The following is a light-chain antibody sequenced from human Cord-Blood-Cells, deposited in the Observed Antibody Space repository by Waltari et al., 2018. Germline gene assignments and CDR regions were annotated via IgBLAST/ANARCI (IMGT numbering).Light chain of an antibody. V-gene: IGLV2-23*01. CDR3: CSYAGSSV. Sequence: QSALTQPASVSGSPGQSITISCTGTSSDVGSYNLVSWYQQHPGKAPKLMVYEGSKRPSGVSNRFSGSKSCSTASLTISGLQAEDEADYYCCSYAGSSVFGGGTKLTVL. J-gene: IGLJ3*02. CDR1: SSDVGSYNL. CDR2: EGS.